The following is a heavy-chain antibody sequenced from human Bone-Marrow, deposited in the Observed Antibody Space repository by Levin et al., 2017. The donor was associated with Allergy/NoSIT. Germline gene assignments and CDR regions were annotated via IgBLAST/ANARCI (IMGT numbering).Heavy chain of an antibody. Sequence: ASVKVSCKASGYSFAGYYMYWLRQAHGQGLEWIGWINLDNGDTGYAQSFRGRVTLTRDTSITTAYMELSRLTSDDTGVYYCARDGLSVMPELDCWGQGTLVTVSS. V-gene: IGHV1-2*02. CDR1: GYSFAGYY. CDR2: INLDNGDT. J-gene: IGHJ4*02. D-gene: IGHD2-2*01. CDR3: ARDGLSVMPELDC.